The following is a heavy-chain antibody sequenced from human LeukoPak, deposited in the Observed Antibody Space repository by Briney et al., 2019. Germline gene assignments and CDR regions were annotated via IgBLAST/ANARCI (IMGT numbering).Heavy chain of an antibody. J-gene: IGHJ4*02. CDR2: ISGSGGST. CDR1: GFTFSSYA. V-gene: IGHV3-23*01. CDR3: AKDQSGSGSWYLSAHTVTPKNTDDY. D-gene: IGHD3-10*01. Sequence: PGGSLRLSCAASGFTFSSYAMSWVRQAPGKGLEWVSAISGSGGSTYYADSVKGRFTISRDNSKNTLYLQMNSLRAEDTAVYYCAKDQSGSGSWYLSAHTVTPKNTDDYWGQGTLVTVSS.